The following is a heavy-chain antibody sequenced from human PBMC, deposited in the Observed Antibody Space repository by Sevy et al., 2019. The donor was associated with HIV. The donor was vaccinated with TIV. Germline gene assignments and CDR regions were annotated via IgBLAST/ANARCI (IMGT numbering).Heavy chain of an antibody. D-gene: IGHD4-17*01. Sequence: SETLSLTCTVSGGSISSSSYYWGWIRQPPGKGLEWIGSIYYSGSTYYNPSLKSRVTISVDTSKNQFSLKLSSVTAADTAVYYCARGKYGDFDYWGQGTLLTVSS. V-gene: IGHV4-39*01. CDR1: GGSISSSSYY. CDR2: IYYSGST. J-gene: IGHJ4*02. CDR3: ARGKYGDFDY.